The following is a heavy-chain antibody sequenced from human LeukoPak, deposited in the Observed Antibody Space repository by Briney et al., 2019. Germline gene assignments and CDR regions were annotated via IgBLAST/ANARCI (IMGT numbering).Heavy chain of an antibody. Sequence: GGSLRLSCAAPGFTFSSYSMNWVRQAPGKGLEMVSSISSSSSYIYYADSVKGRFTISRDNAKNSLYLQMNSLRAEDTAVYYCARVADILTGYDYWGQGTLVTVSS. CDR2: ISSSSSYI. CDR1: GFTFSSYS. D-gene: IGHD3-9*01. V-gene: IGHV3-21*01. CDR3: ARVADILTGYDY. J-gene: IGHJ4*02.